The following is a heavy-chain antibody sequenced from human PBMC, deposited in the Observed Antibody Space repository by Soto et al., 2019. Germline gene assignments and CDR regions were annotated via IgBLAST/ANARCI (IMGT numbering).Heavy chain of an antibody. CDR3: ARVGGSGDFDY. V-gene: IGHV3-11*01. D-gene: IGHD2-15*01. CDR1: GFTFSDYY. CDR2: VSTSGATI. Sequence: QVRLVESGGGLVKPGGSLRLSCAVSGFTFSDYYMSWIRQAPGKGLEWVSYVSTSGATIYYADSMKGRFTISRDNAKNSLYLQMNSLRAEDTAVYYCARVGGSGDFDYWGQGTLVTVSS. J-gene: IGHJ4*02.